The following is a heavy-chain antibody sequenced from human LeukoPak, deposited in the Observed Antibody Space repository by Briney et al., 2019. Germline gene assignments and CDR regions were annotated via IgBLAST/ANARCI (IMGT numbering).Heavy chain of an antibody. V-gene: IGHV3-21*01. CDR1: GFTFSSYS. J-gene: IGHJ4*02. Sequence: PGGSLRLSCAASGFTFSSYSMNWVRQAPGKGLEWVSSISSSSSYIYYADSVKGRFTISRDNAKNSLYLQMNSLRAEDTAVYYCAREDSDDYVWASTARFDYWGQGTLVTVSS. CDR2: ISSSSSYI. CDR3: AREDSDDYVWASTARFDY. D-gene: IGHD3-16*01.